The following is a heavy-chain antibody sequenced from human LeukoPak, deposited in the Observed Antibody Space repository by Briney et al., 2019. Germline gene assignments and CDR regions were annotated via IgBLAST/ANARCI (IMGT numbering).Heavy chain of an antibody. D-gene: IGHD4-23*01. V-gene: IGHV1-69*04. CDR3: AREYVVVTSPFDY. J-gene: IGHJ4*02. CDR2: IIPILGIA. Sequence: SVKVSCEASGGTFSSYAISWVRQAPGQGLEWMGRIIPILGIANYAQKFQGRVTITADKSTSTAYMELSSLRSEDTAVYYCAREYVVVTSPFDYWGQGTLVTVSS. CDR1: GGTFSSYA.